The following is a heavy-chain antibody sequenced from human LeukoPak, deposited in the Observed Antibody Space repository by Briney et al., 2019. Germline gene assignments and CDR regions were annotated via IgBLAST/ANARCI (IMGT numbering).Heavy chain of an antibody. CDR3: ARDSGWFRFDY. Sequence: GGSLRLSCAASGFSFGSYGMHWVRQAPGKGLEWVAVISNDGSITKYGDSVRGRFTISRDNSKNTLYVQMNSLRAEDTAVYYCARDSGWFRFDYWGQGTLATVSS. CDR2: ISNDGSIT. V-gene: IGHV3-30*03. D-gene: IGHD6-13*01. J-gene: IGHJ4*02. CDR1: GFSFGSYG.